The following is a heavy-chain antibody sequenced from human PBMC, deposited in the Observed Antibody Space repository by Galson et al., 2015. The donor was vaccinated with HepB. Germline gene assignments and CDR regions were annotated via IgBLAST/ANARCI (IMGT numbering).Heavy chain of an antibody. CDR3: ARDRDSSSWPYRFDY. Sequence: SCKASGYTFTGYYMHWVRQAPGQGLEWMGRINPNSGGTNYAQKFQGRVTMTRDTSISTAYMELSRLRSDDTAVYYCARDRDSSSWPYRFDYWGQGTLVTVSS. D-gene: IGHD6-13*01. J-gene: IGHJ4*02. V-gene: IGHV1-2*06. CDR1: GYTFTGYY. CDR2: INPNSGGT.